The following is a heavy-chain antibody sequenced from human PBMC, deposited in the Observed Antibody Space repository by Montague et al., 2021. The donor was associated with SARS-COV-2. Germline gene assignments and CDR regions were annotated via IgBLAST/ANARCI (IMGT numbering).Heavy chain of an antibody. J-gene: IGHJ4*02. D-gene: IGHD3-10*01. CDR2: VHHSEGT. V-gene: IGHV4-38-2*02. CDR1: GYSISSGYY. Sequence: SETLSLTCSVTGYSISSGYYWGWIRQSPGRGLEWIGTVHHSEGTYYNPSLQSRVTISVDPSKNQISLKLISVTAADTAVYYCARVDVLTMVRGIIRGGCYFDYWGQGTLVTVSS. CDR3: ARVDVLTMVRGIIRGGCYFDY.